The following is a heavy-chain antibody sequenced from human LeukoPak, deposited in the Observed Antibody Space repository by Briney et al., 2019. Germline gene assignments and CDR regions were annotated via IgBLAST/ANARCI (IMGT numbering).Heavy chain of an antibody. CDR2: INTNTGNP. CDR3: ARLGLEMATKGYYYYYMDV. D-gene: IGHD5-24*01. Sequence: ASVKVSFKASGYTFTSYAMNWVRQAPGQGLEWMGWINTNTGNPTYAQGFTGRFVFSLDTSVSTAYLQISSLKAEDTAVYYCARLGLEMATKGYYYYYMDVWGKGTTVTISS. J-gene: IGHJ6*03. V-gene: IGHV7-4-1*02. CDR1: GYTFTSYA.